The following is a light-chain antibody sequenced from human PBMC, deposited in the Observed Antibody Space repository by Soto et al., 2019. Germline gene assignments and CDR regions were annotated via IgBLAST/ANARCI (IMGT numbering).Light chain of an antibody. J-gene: IGLJ2*01. V-gene: IGLV2-8*01. CDR3: SSYAGSNTWV. CDR1: SSDVGGYNY. Sequence: QSALTQPASVSGSPGQSIAISCTGTSSDVGGYNYVSWYQQHPGKAPKLMIYEVTKRPSGVPDRFSGSKSGNAAFLTVSGLQADDEAGYYCSSYAGSNTWVFGGGTKLTVL. CDR2: EVT.